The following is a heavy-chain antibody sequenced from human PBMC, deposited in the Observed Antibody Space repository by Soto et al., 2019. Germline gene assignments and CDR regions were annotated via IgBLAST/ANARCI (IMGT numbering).Heavy chain of an antibody. Sequence: ASVKVSGKASGYTFTSYAMHWVCQAPGQRLEWMGWINAGNGNTKYSQKFQGRVTITRDTSASTAYMELSSLRSEDTAVYYCERGGWQYYDSSGYVPGMDVWGQGTTVTVSS. CDR3: ERGGWQYYDSSGYVPGMDV. CDR1: GYTFTSYA. J-gene: IGHJ6*02. V-gene: IGHV1-3*01. D-gene: IGHD3-22*01. CDR2: INAGNGNT.